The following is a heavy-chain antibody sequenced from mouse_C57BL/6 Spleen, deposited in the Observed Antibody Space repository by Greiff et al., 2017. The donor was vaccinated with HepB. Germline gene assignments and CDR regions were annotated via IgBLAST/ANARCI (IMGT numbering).Heavy chain of an antibody. Sequence: VKLQQPGAELVMPGASVKLSCKASGYTFTSYWMHWVKQRPGQGLEWIGEIDPSDSYTNYNQKFKGKSTLTVDKSSSTAYMQLSSLTSEDSAVYYCARRGDGYDAMDYWGQGTSVTVSS. CDR1: GYTFTSYW. CDR2: IDPSDSYT. CDR3: ARRGDGYDAMDY. D-gene: IGHD2-3*01. V-gene: IGHV1-69*01. J-gene: IGHJ4*01.